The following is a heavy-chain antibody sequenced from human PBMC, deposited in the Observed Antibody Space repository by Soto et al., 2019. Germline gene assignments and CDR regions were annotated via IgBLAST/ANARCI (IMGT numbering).Heavy chain of an antibody. CDR1: GGTFSSYA. CDR3: ATMKGGSQYYYYGMDV. D-gene: IGHD3-10*01. J-gene: IGHJ6*02. CDR2: IIPMFGTA. Sequence: QVQLVQSGAEVKKPGSSVKVSCKASGGTFSSYAISWVRQAPGQGLEWMGGIIPMFGTADYAQKFQGRVTISADESTSTAYKELGRLRSDDTAGFYCATMKGGSQYYYYGMDVWGQGTTVTVSS. V-gene: IGHV1-69*12.